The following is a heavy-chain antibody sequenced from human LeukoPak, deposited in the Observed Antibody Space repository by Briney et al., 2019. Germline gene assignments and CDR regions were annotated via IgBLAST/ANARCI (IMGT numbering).Heavy chain of an antibody. D-gene: IGHD3-22*01. CDR1: GFTFSSYS. J-gene: IGHJ4*02. V-gene: IGHV3-69-1*01. CDR2: VSNNNAI. CDR3: ARSDYYDDPHDY. Sequence: GGSLRLSCAASGFTFSSYSMNWVRQSPGKGLEWISSVSNNNAIFYADSVKGRFTISRDNARNSLYLQMNSLRAEDTAVYYCARSDYYDDPHDYWGQGTLVTVSS.